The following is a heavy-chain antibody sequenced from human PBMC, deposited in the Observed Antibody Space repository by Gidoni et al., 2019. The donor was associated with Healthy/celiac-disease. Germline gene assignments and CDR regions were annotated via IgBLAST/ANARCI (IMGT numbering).Heavy chain of an antibody. Sequence: QVQLQASGPGLVQPSETLSLTCTVSGGSISSYYWRWIRQPAGKGLEWIGRIYTSGSTNYNPSLKSRVTMSVDTSKNQFSLKLSSVTAADTAVYYCARTSSTGDGDAFDIWGQGTMVTVSS. CDR2: IYTSGST. J-gene: IGHJ3*02. CDR3: ARTSSTGDGDAFDI. D-gene: IGHD2-2*01. CDR1: GGSISSYY. V-gene: IGHV4-4*07.